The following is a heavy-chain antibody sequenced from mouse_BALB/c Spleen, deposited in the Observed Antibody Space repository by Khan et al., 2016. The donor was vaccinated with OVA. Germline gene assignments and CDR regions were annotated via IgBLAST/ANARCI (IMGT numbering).Heavy chain of an antibody. D-gene: IGHD1-1*01. CDR3: ASDYGSSYLFFDY. Sequence: EVQLQESGPGLVKPSQSLSLTCTVTGYSITSDYAWNWIRQFPGNKLEWMAYITYSGSTGYNPSLKGRISITRDTSQNKFFLQLNSVTTEDTATYYCASDYGSSYLFFDYWGQGTTLTVSS. CDR1: GYSITSDYA. V-gene: IGHV3-2*02. J-gene: IGHJ2*01. CDR2: ITYSGST.